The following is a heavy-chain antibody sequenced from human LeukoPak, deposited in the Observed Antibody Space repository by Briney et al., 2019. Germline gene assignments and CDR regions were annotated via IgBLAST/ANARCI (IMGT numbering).Heavy chain of an antibody. CDR3: AKDRRPGYSYATGYFDY. CDR2: IYSGGST. Sequence: GGSLRLSCAASGFTVSSNYMSWVRQAPGKGLEWVSVIYSGGSTYYADSVKGRFTISRDNSKNTLYLQMNSLRAEDTAVYYCAKDRRPGYSYATGYFDYWGQGTLVTVSS. CDR1: GFTVSSNY. J-gene: IGHJ4*02. D-gene: IGHD5-18*01. V-gene: IGHV3-66*01.